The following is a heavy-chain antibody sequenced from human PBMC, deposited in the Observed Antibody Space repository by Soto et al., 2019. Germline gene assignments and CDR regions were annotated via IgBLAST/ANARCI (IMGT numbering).Heavy chain of an antibody. D-gene: IGHD2-2*01. CDR1: GFTFSSYG. Sequence: QVQLVESGGGVVQPGRSLRLSCAASGFTFSSYGMHWVRQAPGKGLEWVAVIWYDGSNKYYADSVKGRFTISRDNSKNTLYLQMNSLRAEDTAVYYCAREFVVPPGGSAFDIWGQGTMVTVSS. J-gene: IGHJ3*02. V-gene: IGHV3-33*01. CDR2: IWYDGSNK. CDR3: AREFVVPPGGSAFDI.